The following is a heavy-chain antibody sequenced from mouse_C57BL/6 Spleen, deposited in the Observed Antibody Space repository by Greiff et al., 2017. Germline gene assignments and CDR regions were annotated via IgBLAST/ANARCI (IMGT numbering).Heavy chain of an antibody. Sequence: QVQLQQSGAELVRPGASVTLSCKASGYTFTDYEMHWVKQTPVHGLAWIGAIDPETGGTAYNQKFKGKDILTADKSSSTAYMELRSLTSEDSAVYYCTRPSHYYGSSYPDYWGQGTTLTVSS. J-gene: IGHJ2*01. CDR2: IDPETGGT. V-gene: IGHV1-15*01. CDR3: TRPSHYYGSSYPDY. CDR1: GYTFTDYE. D-gene: IGHD1-1*01.